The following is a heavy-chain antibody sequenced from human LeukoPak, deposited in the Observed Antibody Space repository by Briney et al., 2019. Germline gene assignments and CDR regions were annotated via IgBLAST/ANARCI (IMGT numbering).Heavy chain of an antibody. CDR3: ARAITDTAMVTGYYYYMDV. CDR1: GYTFTGYY. Sequence: GASVKVSCKASGYTFTGYYMHWVRQAPGQGLEWMGWINPNSGGTNYAQKFQGRVTMTRDTSISTAYMELSRLRSDDTAVYYCARAITDTAMVTGYYYYMDVWGKGTTVTVSS. D-gene: IGHD5-18*01. J-gene: IGHJ6*03. V-gene: IGHV1-2*02. CDR2: INPNSGGT.